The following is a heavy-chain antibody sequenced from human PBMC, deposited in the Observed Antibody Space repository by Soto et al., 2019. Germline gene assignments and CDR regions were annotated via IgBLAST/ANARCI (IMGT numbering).Heavy chain of an antibody. Sequence: GGSLRLSCAASGFTFSSYGMHWVRQAPGKGLEWVAVIWYDGSNKYYADSVKGRFTISRDNSKNTLYLQMNSLRAEDKAVYYCARDQQWLLYSLFDQNFDYWGQGTLVTVSS. J-gene: IGHJ4*02. CDR3: ARDQQWLLYSLFDQNFDY. CDR2: IWYDGSNK. D-gene: IGHD3-3*01. V-gene: IGHV3-33*01. CDR1: GFTFSSYG.